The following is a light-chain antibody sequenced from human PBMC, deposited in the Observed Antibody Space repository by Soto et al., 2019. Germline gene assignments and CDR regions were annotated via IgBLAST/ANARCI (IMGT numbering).Light chain of an antibody. CDR2: DAS. Sequence: MTRYSWCLSAPVEARVTITCQASQDISNYLNWYQQKPGKAPKLLIYDASNLETGVPSRFSGSGSGTEFTLTICSLQPQDFQTYYCQQHVQWPTTSAHGTRLEIK. CDR1: QDISNY. CDR3: QQHVQWPTT. J-gene: IGKJ5*01. V-gene: IGKV1-33*01.